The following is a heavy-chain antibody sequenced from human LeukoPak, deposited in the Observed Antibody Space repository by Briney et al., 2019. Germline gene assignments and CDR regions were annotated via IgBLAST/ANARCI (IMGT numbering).Heavy chain of an antibody. CDR1: GFTFSRYY. V-gene: IGHV3-7*03. CDR3: AKDSVISGSLPPWFDP. CDR2: IKQDGSEK. J-gene: IGHJ5*02. Sequence: GGSLRLSCAASGFTFSRYYMTWVRQAPGKGLEWVANIKQDGSEKYYVDSVKGRFTISRDNAKNSLYLQMNSLRAEDTAVYYCAKDSVISGSLPPWFDPWGQGTLVTVSS. D-gene: IGHD1-26*01.